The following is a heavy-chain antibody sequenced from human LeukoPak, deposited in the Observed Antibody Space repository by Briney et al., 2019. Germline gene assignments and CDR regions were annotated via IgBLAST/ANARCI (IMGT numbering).Heavy chain of an antibody. Sequence: GGSLRLSCAASGFTFDDYAMHWVRHAPGKGLEWVSGISWNSGSIGYADSVKGRFTISRDNAKNSLYLQMNSLRAEDTALYYCAKDPSPGIAVAGPDYWGQGTLVTVSS. CDR3: AKDPSPGIAVAGPDY. D-gene: IGHD6-19*01. J-gene: IGHJ4*02. CDR1: GFTFDDYA. CDR2: ISWNSGSI. V-gene: IGHV3-9*01.